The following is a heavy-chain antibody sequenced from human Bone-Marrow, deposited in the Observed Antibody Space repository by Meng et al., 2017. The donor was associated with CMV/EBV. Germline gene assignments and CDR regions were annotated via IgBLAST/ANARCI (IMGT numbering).Heavy chain of an antibody. Sequence: ASVKVSCKASGYTFTSYGISWVRQAPGQGLEWMGWINPNSGGTNYAQKFQGRVTMTRDTSISTAYMELSRLRSDDTAVYDCARDAIFGIGPANVLDVWGQGTMVTVSS. CDR2: INPNSGGT. D-gene: IGHD3-3*01. J-gene: IGHJ6*02. CDR1: GYTFTSYG. V-gene: IGHV1-2*02. CDR3: ARDAIFGIGPANVLDV.